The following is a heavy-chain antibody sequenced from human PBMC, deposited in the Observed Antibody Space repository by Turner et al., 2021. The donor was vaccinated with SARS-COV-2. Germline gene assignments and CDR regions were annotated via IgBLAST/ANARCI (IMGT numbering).Heavy chain of an antibody. CDR1: GYTFTSYG. CDR3: ARGDIVVVVASTPGDYFDY. V-gene: IGHV1-18*04. Sequence: QVQLVQSGAEVKKPGASVKVSCKASGYTFTSYGISWVRQAPGQGLEWMGWFSAYNGNTNYAQKLQGRVTMTTDTSTSTAYMELRSLRSDDTAVYYCARGDIVVVVASTPGDYFDYWGQGTLVTVSS. CDR2: FSAYNGNT. J-gene: IGHJ4*02. D-gene: IGHD2-15*01.